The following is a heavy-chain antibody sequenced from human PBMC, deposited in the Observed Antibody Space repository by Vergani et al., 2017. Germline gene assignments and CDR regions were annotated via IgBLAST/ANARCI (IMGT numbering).Heavy chain of an antibody. D-gene: IGHD3-22*01. J-gene: IGHJ3*02. CDR2: ISSSSSYT. CDR1: GFTFSDYY. Sequence: QVQLVESGGGLVKPGGSLRLSCAASGFTFSDYYMSWIRQAPGKGLEWVSYISSSSSYTNYADSVKGRFTISRDNAKNSLYLQMNSLRAEDTAVYYCARDVPDPPHYYDSSGYPAFDIWGQGTMVTVSS. V-gene: IGHV3-11*06. CDR3: ARDVPDPPHYYDSSGYPAFDI.